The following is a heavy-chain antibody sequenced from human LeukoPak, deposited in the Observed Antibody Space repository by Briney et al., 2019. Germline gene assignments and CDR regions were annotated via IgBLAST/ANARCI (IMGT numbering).Heavy chain of an antibody. CDR1: GYTFTSYA. CDR2: INAGNGNT. CDR3: ARSYDFWSGYSLLDY. Sequence: RAPVKVSCKASGYTFTSYAMHWVRQAPGQRLEWMGWINAGNGNTKYSQKFQGRVTITRDTSASTAYMELSSLRSEDTAVYYCARSYDFWSGYSLLDYWGQGTLVTVSS. V-gene: IGHV1-3*01. J-gene: IGHJ4*02. D-gene: IGHD3-3*01.